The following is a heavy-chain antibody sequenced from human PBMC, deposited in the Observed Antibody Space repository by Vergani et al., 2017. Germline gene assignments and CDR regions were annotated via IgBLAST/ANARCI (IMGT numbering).Heavy chain of an antibody. CDR3: AREGYCTNGVCFTLFDV. CDR1: GGSFNDYW. J-gene: IGHJ4*02. Sequence: QAQLQQWGAGLLKPSETLPLTCAIYGGSFNDYWWTWIRQPPGKGLEWIGEIRHDGITHYSPSLKSRVTISIDTSTHQFSLNLRSVTAADTAVYYCAREGYCTNGVCFTLFDVWGQGALVTVSS. D-gene: IGHD2-8*01. V-gene: IGHV4-34*01. CDR2: IRHDGIT.